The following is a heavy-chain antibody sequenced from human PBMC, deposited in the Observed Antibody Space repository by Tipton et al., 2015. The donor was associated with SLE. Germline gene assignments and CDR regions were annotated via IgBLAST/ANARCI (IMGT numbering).Heavy chain of an antibody. Sequence: TLSLTCAVYGGSFSGYYWSWIRQPPGKGLEWIGEINHSGSPNYNPSLKSRVTISVDTSKNQFSLKLSSVTAADTTVYYCARGVLGGNYPYRGQRTRVTVSS. CDR3: ARGVLGGNYPY. D-gene: IGHD1-26*01. V-gene: IGHV4-34*01. CDR2: INHSGSP. CDR1: GGSFSGYY. J-gene: IGHJ4*02.